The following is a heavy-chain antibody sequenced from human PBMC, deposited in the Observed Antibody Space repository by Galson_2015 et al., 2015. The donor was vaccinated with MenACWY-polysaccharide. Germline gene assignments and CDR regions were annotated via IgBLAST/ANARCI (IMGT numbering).Heavy chain of an antibody. V-gene: IGHV4-59*01. D-gene: IGHD6-19*01. J-gene: IGHJ5*02. CDR3: AGLMAGSPFGWFVP. CDR1: GGSISSYR. Sequence: SETLSLTCTASGGSISSYRWTWIRQPPGKGLEWIGYIYYTGTTKYNPSLTSRVTISVDTSKKYFSLKLSSVTAADTAVYYCAGLMAGSPFGWFVPSGHGTLVTVS. CDR2: IYYTGTT.